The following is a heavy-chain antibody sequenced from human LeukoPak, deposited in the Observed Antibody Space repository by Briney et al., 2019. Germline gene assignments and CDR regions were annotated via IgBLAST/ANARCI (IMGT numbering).Heavy chain of an antibody. J-gene: IGHJ4*02. V-gene: IGHV3-23*01. D-gene: IGHD6-19*01. Sequence: GGSLGLSCAASGFTFSSYSMNWVRQAPGKGLEWVSAISGSGGSTYYADSVKGRFTISRDNSKNTLYLQMNSLRAEDTAVYYCAKDLYSSGWYSFFDYWGQGTLVTVSS. CDR1: GFTFSSYS. CDR2: ISGSGGST. CDR3: AKDLYSSGWYSFFDY.